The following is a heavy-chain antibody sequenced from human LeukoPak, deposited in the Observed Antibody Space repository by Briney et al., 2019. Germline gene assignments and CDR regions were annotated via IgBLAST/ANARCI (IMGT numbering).Heavy chain of an antibody. CDR2: INPNSGGT. V-gene: IGHV1-2*02. Sequence: ASVKVSCKASGYTFTGYYIHWVRQAPGQGLEWMGWINPNSGGTNYAQKFQGRVTITRNTSISTAYMELSSLRSEDTAVYYCARGLGYSSSWYEVFDYWGQGTLVTVSS. CDR3: ARGLGYSSSWYEVFDY. J-gene: IGHJ4*02. CDR1: GYTFTGYY. D-gene: IGHD6-13*01.